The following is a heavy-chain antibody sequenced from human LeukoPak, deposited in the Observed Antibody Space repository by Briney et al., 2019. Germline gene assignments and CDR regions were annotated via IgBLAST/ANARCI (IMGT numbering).Heavy chain of an antibody. CDR1: GGSISSYY. V-gene: IGHV4-59*08. J-gene: IGHJ3*02. D-gene: IGHD6-6*01. CDR3: ARSIAARPDAFHI. Sequence: SETLSLTCTVSGGSISSYYWSWIRQPPGKGLEWIGYIYYSGSTNYNPSLKSRVTISVDTSKNQFSLKLSSATAADTAVYYCARSIAARPDAFHIWGQGTMVTVSS. CDR2: IYYSGST.